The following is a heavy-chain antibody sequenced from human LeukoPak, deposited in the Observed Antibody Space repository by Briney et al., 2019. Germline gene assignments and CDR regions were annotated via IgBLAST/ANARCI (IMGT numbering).Heavy chain of an antibody. CDR2: IRHDGSDK. J-gene: IGHJ4*02. V-gene: IGHV3-7*01. CDR1: GFTFSGYW. Sequence: GGSLRLSCAASGFTFSGYWMSWVRPAPGKGLEWVANIRHDGSDKYYVDSVKGRFTISRDNAKNSLSLQMNSLRVEDTAVYYCARDGGIGFPFDFWGQGTLVTVSS. CDR3: ARDGGIGFPFDF. D-gene: IGHD3-16*01.